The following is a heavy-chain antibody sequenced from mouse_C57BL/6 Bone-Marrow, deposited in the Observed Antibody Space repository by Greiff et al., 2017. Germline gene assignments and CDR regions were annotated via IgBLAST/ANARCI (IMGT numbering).Heavy chain of an antibody. D-gene: IGHD2-3*01. CDR2: ISNGGGST. J-gene: IGHJ3*01. Sequence: EVQLVESGGGLVQPGGSLKLSCAASGFTFSDYYMYWVRQTPEKRLEWVAYISNGGGSTYYPDTVKGRFTISRDNAKNPLYLQMSRLKSEDTAMYYCARHARGYSCPFAYWGQGTLVTVSA. CDR3: ARHARGYSCPFAY. V-gene: IGHV5-12*01. CDR1: GFTFSDYY.